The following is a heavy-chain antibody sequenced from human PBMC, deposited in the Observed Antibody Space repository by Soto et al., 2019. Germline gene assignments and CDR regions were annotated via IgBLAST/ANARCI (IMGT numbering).Heavy chain of an antibody. Sequence: EVQLVESGGGLVQPGGSLRLSCAASGFTFSSYAMHWVRQAPGKGLEYVSAISSNGGSTYYANSVKGRFTISRDTSKNTLYLQMGSRRAEDMAVYYCARSWGQGATISLLPYYYMDVWGKGTTVTVSS. CDR3: ARSWGQGATISLLPYYYMDV. D-gene: IGHD5-12*01. CDR2: ISSNGGST. J-gene: IGHJ6*03. V-gene: IGHV3-64*01. CDR1: GFTFSSYA.